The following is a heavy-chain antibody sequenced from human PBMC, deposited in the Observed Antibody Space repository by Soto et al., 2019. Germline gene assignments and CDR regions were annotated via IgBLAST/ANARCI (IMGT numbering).Heavy chain of an antibody. CDR1: GGTFSSYT. CDR3: ASYCSSTSCYDGGY. CDR2: IIPILGIA. V-gene: IGHV1-69*02. D-gene: IGHD2-2*01. J-gene: IGHJ4*02. Sequence: QVPLVQSGAEVKKPGSSVKVSCKASGGTFSSYTISWVRQATGQGVEWMGRIIPILGIANYAQKFQGRVTITADKSTSTAYMELSSLRSEDTAVYYCASYCSSTSCYDGGYWGQGTLVTVSS.